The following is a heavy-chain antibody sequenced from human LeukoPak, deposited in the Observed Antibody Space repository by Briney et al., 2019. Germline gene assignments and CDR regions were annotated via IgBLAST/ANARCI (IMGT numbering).Heavy chain of an antibody. CDR1: GFTLGAYA. V-gene: IGHV3-23*01. D-gene: IGHD5-24*01. CDR3: ARARSGFAMASWLDS. CDR2: ISGDGGTS. Sequence: GGSLRPSCADSGFTLGAYAMSWVRQAPGKGLEWVSVISGDGGTSYHAHSVKGRFTISRDDSKNTLYLQMKSLRVEDTAVYYCARARSGFAMASWLDSWGQGTLVIVSS. J-gene: IGHJ4*02.